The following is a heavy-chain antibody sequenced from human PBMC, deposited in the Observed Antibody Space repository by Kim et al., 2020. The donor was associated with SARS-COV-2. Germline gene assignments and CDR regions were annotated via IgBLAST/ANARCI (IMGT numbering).Heavy chain of an antibody. Sequence: SETLSLTCTVSGGSMSSFIWWSWVRQPPGQGLEWIGGIYHSGSTSYNPSLKSRVTMSLDKSKNKFSLRLTSVTAADTAVYSCARVDARSLIFHLWGQGTL. D-gene: IGHD3-16*02. V-gene: IGHV4-4*02. CDR1: GGSMSSFIW. CDR3: ARVDARSLIFHL. J-gene: IGHJ5*02. CDR2: IYHSGST.